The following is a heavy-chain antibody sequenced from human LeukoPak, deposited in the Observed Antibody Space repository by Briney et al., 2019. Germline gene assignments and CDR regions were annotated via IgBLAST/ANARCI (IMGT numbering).Heavy chain of an antibody. CDR1: GFTFSSYE. V-gene: IGHV3-48*03. CDR2: ISSSGSTI. Sequence: GGSLGLSCAASGFTFSSYEMNWVRQAPGKGLEWVSYISSSGSTIYYADSVKGRFTISRDNAKNSLYLQMNSLRAEDTAVYYCARGSHLNSSSWYGGNDYWGQGTLVTVSS. J-gene: IGHJ4*02. D-gene: IGHD6-13*01. CDR3: ARGSHLNSSSWYGGNDY.